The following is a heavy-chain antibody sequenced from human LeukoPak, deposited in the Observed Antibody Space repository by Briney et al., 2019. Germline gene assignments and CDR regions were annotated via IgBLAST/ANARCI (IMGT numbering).Heavy chain of an antibody. CDR1: GCTFTSYG. V-gene: IGHV1-18*01. CDR2: ISAYNGNT. Sequence: ASVKVSCKASGCTFTSYGISWVRQAPGQGLEWMGWISAYNGNTNYAQKLQGRVTMTTDTSTSTAYMELRSLRSDDTAVYYCARSGYSSSWYESHLDYWGQGTLVTVSS. CDR3: ARSGYSSSWYESHLDY. J-gene: IGHJ4*02. D-gene: IGHD6-13*01.